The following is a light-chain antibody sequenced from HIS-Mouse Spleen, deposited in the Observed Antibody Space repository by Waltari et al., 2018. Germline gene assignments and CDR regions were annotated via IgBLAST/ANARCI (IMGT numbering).Light chain of an antibody. J-gene: IGLJ2*01. Sequence: SYELTQPPSVSVSPGQTARITCSGDALPKKHAYWYQQKSGQAPFLVIYEDSKRPSGITERFSGSSSGTMATLTISGAQVEDEADYYCYSTDSSGNQVFGGGTKLTVL. V-gene: IGLV3-10*01. CDR1: ALPKKH. CDR3: YSTDSSGNQV. CDR2: EDS.